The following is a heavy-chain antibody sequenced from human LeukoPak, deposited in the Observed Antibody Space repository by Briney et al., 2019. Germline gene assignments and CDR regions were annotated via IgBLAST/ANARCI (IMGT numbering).Heavy chain of an antibody. Sequence: SETLSLTCTVSGGSISSGSYYWSWIRQPAGKGLEWIGRIYTSGSTNYNPSLKSRVTISVDTSKNQFSLKLSSVTAADTAVYYCAREYDTMGYWGQGTLVTVSS. D-gene: IGHD3-9*01. CDR2: IYTSGST. CDR1: GGSISSGSYY. CDR3: AREYDTMGY. V-gene: IGHV4-61*02. J-gene: IGHJ4*02.